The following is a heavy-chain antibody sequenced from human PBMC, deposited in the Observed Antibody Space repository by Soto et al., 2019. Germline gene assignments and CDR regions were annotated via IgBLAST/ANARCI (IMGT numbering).Heavy chain of an antibody. CDR2: ISVYSGKT. D-gene: IGHD2-2*01. CDR3: ASPEDHCTSTNCYHYYYYGMDV. J-gene: IGHJ6*02. Sequence: ASVKVSCKASGYTFTSYGVNWVRQAPGQGLGWMGWISVYSGKTDYAQTLQGRVSMTADTSTSTAYMELRSLRSDDTAVYYCASPEDHCTSTNCYHYYYYGMDVWGQGTTVTVSS. CDR1: GYTFTSYG. V-gene: IGHV1-18*01.